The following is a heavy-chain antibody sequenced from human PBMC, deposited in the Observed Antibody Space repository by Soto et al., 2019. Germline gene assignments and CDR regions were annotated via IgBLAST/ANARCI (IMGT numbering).Heavy chain of an antibody. Sequence: GGSLRLSCAASGFTFSSYGMHWVRQAPGKGLEWVALIWFDASDKYYADSVKGRSTISRDNSKSTLYLQMNGLRAEDTAIYYCATSHYSGALSLGMDVWGQGTTVTVSS. J-gene: IGHJ6*02. CDR1: GFTFSSYG. CDR2: IWFDASDK. D-gene: IGHD1-26*01. CDR3: ATSHYSGALSLGMDV. V-gene: IGHV3-33*01.